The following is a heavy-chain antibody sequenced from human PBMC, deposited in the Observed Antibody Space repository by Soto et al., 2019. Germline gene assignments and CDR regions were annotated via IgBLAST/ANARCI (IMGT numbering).Heavy chain of an antibody. Sequence: PSETLSLTCAVSGGSISSGGYSWSWIRQPPGKGLEWIGYIYHSGSTYYNPSLKSRVTISVYRSKNQFSLKLSSVTAADTAVYYCARGPLVGATSGDYFDYWGQGTLVTVSS. V-gene: IGHV4-30-2*01. J-gene: IGHJ4*02. CDR1: GGSISSGGYS. D-gene: IGHD1-26*01. CDR2: IYHSGST. CDR3: ARGPLVGATSGDYFDY.